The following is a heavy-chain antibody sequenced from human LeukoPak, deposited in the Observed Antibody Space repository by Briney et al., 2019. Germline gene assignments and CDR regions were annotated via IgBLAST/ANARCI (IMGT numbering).Heavy chain of an antibody. J-gene: IGHJ4*02. CDR1: GDSISTYY. V-gene: IGHV4-59*01. CDR3: ARDQGYTYGGGYYFDH. Sequence: KTSETLSLTCTVSGDSISTYYWTWIRQPPGKGLEWIGYIYYSGSANYNPSLKSRVTISLDTSKSQFSLKLSSVTAADTAVYYCARDQGYTYGGGYYFDHWGQGTLVTVSA. D-gene: IGHD5-18*01. CDR2: IYYSGSA.